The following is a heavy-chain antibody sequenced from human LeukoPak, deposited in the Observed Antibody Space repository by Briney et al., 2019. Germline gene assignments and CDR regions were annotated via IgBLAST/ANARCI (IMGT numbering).Heavy chain of an antibody. J-gene: IGHJ4*02. Sequence: GASVKVSCKASGYTFTSYYMHWVRQAPGQGPEWMGRINPNSGGTNYAQKFQGRVTMTRGTSISTAYMELSRLRSDDTAVYYCASITVIDYWGQGTLVTVSS. D-gene: IGHD4-17*01. CDR2: INPNSGGT. CDR1: GYTFTSYY. V-gene: IGHV1-2*06. CDR3: ASITVIDY.